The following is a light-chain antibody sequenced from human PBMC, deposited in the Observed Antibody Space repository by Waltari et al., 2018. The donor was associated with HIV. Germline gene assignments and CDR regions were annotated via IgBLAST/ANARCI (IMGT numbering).Light chain of an antibody. V-gene: IGLV1-51*01. CDR1: TSNIENNY. CDR2: DNN. Sequence: QSVLTQPPSVSAAPGQKVTISCSGSTSNIENNYVSWYQHLPGTAPKLLIYDNNQRPSGIPDRFSGSTSGTSATLGITGLQTGDEADYYCATWDSGLSAGVFGGGTKLTVL. J-gene: IGLJ2*01. CDR3: ATWDSGLSAGV.